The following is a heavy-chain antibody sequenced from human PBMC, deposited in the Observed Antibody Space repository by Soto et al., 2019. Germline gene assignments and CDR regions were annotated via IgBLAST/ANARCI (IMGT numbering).Heavy chain of an antibody. V-gene: IGHV3-23*01. J-gene: IGHJ6*02. CDR1: GSTFSSYA. Sequence: GGSLRLSCAASGSTFSSYAMSWVRQAPGKGLEWVSAISGSGGSTYYADSVKGRFTISRDNSKNTLYLQMNSLRAEDTAVYYCAKDPRYNWNFGGMDVWGQGTTVTVSS. D-gene: IGHD1-7*01. CDR3: AKDPRYNWNFGGMDV. CDR2: ISGSGGST.